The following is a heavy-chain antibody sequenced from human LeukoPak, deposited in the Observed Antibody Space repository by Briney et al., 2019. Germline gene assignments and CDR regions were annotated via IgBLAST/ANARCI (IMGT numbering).Heavy chain of an antibody. D-gene: IGHD6-19*01. J-gene: IGHJ5*02. Sequence: SVKVSCKASGGTFSSYAISWVRQAPGQGLEWMGRIIPIFGMANYAQKFQGRVTITADKSTSTAYMELSSLRSEDTAVYYCAKGREIAVAGFEDWFDPWGQGTLVTVSS. V-gene: IGHV1-69*04. CDR2: IIPIFGMA. CDR1: GGTFSSYA. CDR3: AKGREIAVAGFEDWFDP.